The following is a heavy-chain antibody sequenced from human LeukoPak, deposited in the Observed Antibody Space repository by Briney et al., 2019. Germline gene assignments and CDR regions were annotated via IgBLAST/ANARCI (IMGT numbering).Heavy chain of an antibody. Sequence: SGGSLRLSCAASGFTFSSYWMYWVRQAPGKGPVWVARINTDGSSLNYADSVKGRFTISRDNAKNTLYLQMNSLGAEDTAVYYCARRINYYDSSGYYYVRYFDSWGQGTLVAVS. V-gene: IGHV3-74*01. D-gene: IGHD3-22*01. CDR1: GFTFSSYW. CDR2: INTDGSSL. CDR3: ARRINYYDSSGYYYVRYFDS. J-gene: IGHJ4*02.